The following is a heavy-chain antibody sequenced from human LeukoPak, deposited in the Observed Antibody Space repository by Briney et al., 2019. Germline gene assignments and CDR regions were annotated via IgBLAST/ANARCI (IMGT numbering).Heavy chain of an antibody. CDR1: GYTFTGYY. Sequence: GASVKVSCKASGYTFTGYYMHWVRQAPGQGLEWMGWINPNSGGTNYAQKFQGRVTMTRDTSISTAYMELSRLRSDDTAVYYCARLSIVVVVAATIFDYWGQGTLSPSPQ. J-gene: IGHJ4*02. V-gene: IGHV1-2*02. D-gene: IGHD2-15*01. CDR3: ARLSIVVVVAATIFDY. CDR2: INPNSGGT.